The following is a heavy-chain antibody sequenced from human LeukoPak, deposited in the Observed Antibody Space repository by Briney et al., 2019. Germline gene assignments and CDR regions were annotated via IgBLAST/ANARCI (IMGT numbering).Heavy chain of an antibody. CDR1: GFTFSSYA. CDR3: AKASWVSTADAVL. D-gene: IGHD3-16*01. V-gene: IGHV3-23*01. CDR2: LRGNGDA. J-gene: IGHJ4*02. Sequence: GGSLRLSCVASGFTFSSYAMSWVRETPARGLEWVSSLRGNGDAFYADSVKGRFTLSRDESRNTVYLQLNKLRVEDTAIYYCAKASWVSTADAVLWGQGPVVTVSS.